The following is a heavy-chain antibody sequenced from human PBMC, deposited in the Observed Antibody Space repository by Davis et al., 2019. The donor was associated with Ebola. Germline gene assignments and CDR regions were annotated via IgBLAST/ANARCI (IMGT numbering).Heavy chain of an antibody. CDR2: INPNDGRT. Sequence: AASVKVSCKASGYTFTSYGISWVRQAPGQGLEWMGMINPNDGRTIYAQKFQGRVTVTRDTSTTTGYMDLSSLRSEETALYCCTTPGWQDSGYDFVDIWGQGTMVTVSS. J-gene: IGHJ3*02. D-gene: IGHD5-12*01. V-gene: IGHV1-46*03. CDR1: GYTFTSYG. CDR3: TTPGWQDSGYDFVDI.